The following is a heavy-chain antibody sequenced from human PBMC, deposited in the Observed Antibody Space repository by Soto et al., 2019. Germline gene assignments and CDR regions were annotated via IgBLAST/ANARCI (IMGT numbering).Heavy chain of an antibody. D-gene: IGHD6-6*01. J-gene: IGHJ6*02. CDR3: AKGDSGSPSYGMDV. CDR1: GFTFDDYA. Sequence: GGSLRLSCAASGFTFDDYAMHWVRQVPGKGLEWVSGISWNSGKNGYAGSVKGRFTISRDNAKNSLYLQMNSPRAEDTALYYCAKGDSGSPSYGMDVWGQGTTVTVSS. CDR2: ISWNSGKN. V-gene: IGHV3-9*01.